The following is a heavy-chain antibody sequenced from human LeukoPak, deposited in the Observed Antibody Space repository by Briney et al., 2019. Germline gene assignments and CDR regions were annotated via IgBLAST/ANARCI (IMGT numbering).Heavy chain of an antibody. CDR1: GGTFSSYA. V-gene: IGHV1-69*13. J-gene: IGHJ4*02. CDR3: ARSTRAVAGYYFDY. D-gene: IGHD6-19*01. CDR2: IIPIFGTA. Sequence: ASVKVSCKASGGTFSSYAISWVRQAPGQGLEWMGGIIPIFGTANYAQKFQGRVTITADESTSTAYMELSSLRSEDTAVYYCARSTRAVAGYYFDYWGQGTLVTVSS.